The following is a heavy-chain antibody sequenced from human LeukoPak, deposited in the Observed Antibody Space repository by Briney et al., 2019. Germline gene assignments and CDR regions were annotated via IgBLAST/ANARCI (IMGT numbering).Heavy chain of an antibody. CDR2: ISQDGSNK. D-gene: IGHD3-22*01. Sequence: GGSLRLSCAASGFSFSSYGMHWVRQAPGKGLEWVALISQDGSNKYHADSVKGRFTISRDNSKNTLYLQMNSLRAEDTAVYYCAGRTVTPYYHDSSGFHLQYWGQGTLVTVSS. CDR1: GFSFSSYG. CDR3: AGRTVTPYYHDSSGFHLQY. J-gene: IGHJ1*01. V-gene: IGHV3-30*03.